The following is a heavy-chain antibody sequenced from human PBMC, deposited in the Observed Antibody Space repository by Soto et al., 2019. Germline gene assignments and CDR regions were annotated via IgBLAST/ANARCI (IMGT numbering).Heavy chain of an antibody. CDR3: ARDRSNSPDYFDY. V-gene: IGHV4-30-4*01. J-gene: IGHJ4*02. CDR2: IYYSGST. CDR1: GGSISSDDYY. D-gene: IGHD6-6*01. Sequence: KTSETLSLTCTVSGGSISSDDYYWSWIRQPPGKGLEWIGYIYYSGSTSYNPSLKSRLTISPDTSKNQFSLKLSSVSAADTAVYYCARDRSNSPDYFDYWGQGTLVTVSS.